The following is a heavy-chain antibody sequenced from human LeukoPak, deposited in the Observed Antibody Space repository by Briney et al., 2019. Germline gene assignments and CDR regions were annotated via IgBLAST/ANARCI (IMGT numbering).Heavy chain of an antibody. D-gene: IGHD6-19*01. CDR3: AREGPERDSSGWRY. CDR1: GYTFTGYY. J-gene: IGHJ4*02. V-gene: IGHV1-2*02. Sequence: ASVKVSCKASGYTFTGYYMHWVRQAPGQGLEWMGWINPNSGGTNYAQKFQGRVTMTRDTSISTAYMELSRLRSDDTAVYYCAREGPERDSSGWRYWGQGTLVTVSS. CDR2: INPNSGGT.